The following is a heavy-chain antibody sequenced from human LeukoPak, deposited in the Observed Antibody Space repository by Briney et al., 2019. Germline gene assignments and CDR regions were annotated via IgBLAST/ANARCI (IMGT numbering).Heavy chain of an antibody. CDR1: GFTFSSYW. CDR3: ARGGTAYDYVWGSYRYRGYDAFDI. CDR2: IKQDGSEK. D-gene: IGHD3-16*02. Sequence: GGSLRLSCAASGFTFSSYWMSWVRQAPGKGLEWVANIKQDGSEKYYVDSVKGRFTISRDNAKNSLYLQMNSLRAEDTAVYYCARGGTAYDYVWGSYRYRGYDAFDIWGQGTMVTVSS. V-gene: IGHV3-7*01. J-gene: IGHJ3*02.